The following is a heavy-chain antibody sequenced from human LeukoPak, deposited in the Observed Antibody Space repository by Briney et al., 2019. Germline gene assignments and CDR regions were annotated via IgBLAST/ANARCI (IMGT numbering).Heavy chain of an antibody. CDR2: IIPIFGIA. CDR3: ARDRGRYCSGGSCYGSGPEFDY. Sequence: SVKVSCKASGGTFSSYAISWVRQAPGQGLEWMGRIIPIFGIANYAQKFQGRVTITADKSTSTAYMELSSLRSEDTAVYYCARDRGRYCSGGSCYGSGPEFDYWGQGTLVTVSS. D-gene: IGHD2-15*01. J-gene: IGHJ4*02. CDR1: GGTFSSYA. V-gene: IGHV1-69*04.